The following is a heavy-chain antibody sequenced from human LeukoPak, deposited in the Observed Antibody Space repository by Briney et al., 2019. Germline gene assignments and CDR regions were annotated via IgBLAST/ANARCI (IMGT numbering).Heavy chain of an antibody. D-gene: IGHD6-13*01. J-gene: IGHJ4*02. CDR2: IKYDGTVK. V-gene: IGHV3-7*01. CDR1: GFNFRTSW. Sequence: GGSLRLSCTASGFNFRTSWMSWVRQSPGKGLEFLANIKYDGTVKNYVDSVKGRFTISRDNPKNSLYLQMDSLRAEDTAVYYCARDPVSSSFDYWGQGALVTVSS. CDR3: ARDPVSSSFDY.